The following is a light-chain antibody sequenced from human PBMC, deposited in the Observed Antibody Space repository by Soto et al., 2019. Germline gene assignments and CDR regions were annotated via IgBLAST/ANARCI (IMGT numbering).Light chain of an antibody. CDR1: SSNIGAGYD. V-gene: IGLV1-40*01. Sequence: QTAVTQPPSVSWAPGQRVTISCTGSSSNIGAGYDVHWYQQLPGTAPKLLIYGNSNRPSGVPDRFSGAKSATSASLAITGLQAEDEADYYCQSYDSSLSGVVFGGGTKVTVL. J-gene: IGLJ2*01. CDR3: QSYDSSLSGVV. CDR2: GNS.